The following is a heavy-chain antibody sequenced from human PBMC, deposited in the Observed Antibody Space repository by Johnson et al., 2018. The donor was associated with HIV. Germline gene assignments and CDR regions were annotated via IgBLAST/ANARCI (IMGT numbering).Heavy chain of an antibody. CDR1: GFTFSSYA. D-gene: IGHD6-19*01. CDR3: VRGGQWGATDAFDV. J-gene: IGHJ3*01. Sequence: EVQLVESGGGVVQPGRSLRLSCAASGFTFSSYAMHWVRQAPGKGLEWVSAINNSGGGTYSADSVKGRFTISRDNAKNSLYLQMNSLRPEDTAVYYCVRGGQWGATDAFDVWGQGTMVTVSS. CDR2: INNSGGGT. V-gene: IGHV3-21*01.